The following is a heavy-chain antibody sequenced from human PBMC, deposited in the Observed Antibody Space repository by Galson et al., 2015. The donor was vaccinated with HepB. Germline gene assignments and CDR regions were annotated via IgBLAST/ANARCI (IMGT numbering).Heavy chain of an antibody. Sequence: SLRLSCAASGFTFSSYAMSWVRQAPGKGLEWVSAISGSGGSTYYADSVKGRFTISRDNSKNTLYLQMNSLRAEDTAVYYCATYRRGYYDSSGYLTERGYFQHWGQGTLVTVSS. CDR1: GFTFSSYA. CDR2: ISGSGGST. CDR3: ATYRRGYYDSSGYLTERGYFQH. V-gene: IGHV3-23*01. D-gene: IGHD3-22*01. J-gene: IGHJ1*01.